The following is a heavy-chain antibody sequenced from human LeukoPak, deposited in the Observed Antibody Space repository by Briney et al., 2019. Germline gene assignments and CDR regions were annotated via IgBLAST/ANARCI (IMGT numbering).Heavy chain of an antibody. Sequence: SETLSLTCTVSGGSISSYYWSWIRQPPGKGLEWIGYISYSGSTNYNPSLKSRVTISVDTSKNQLSLKLNSVTAADTAVYYCAKGHYDSSGYQVYWGQGTLVTVSS. CDR3: AKGHYDSSGYQVY. V-gene: IGHV4-59*01. CDR2: ISYSGST. D-gene: IGHD3-22*01. J-gene: IGHJ4*02. CDR1: GGSISSYY.